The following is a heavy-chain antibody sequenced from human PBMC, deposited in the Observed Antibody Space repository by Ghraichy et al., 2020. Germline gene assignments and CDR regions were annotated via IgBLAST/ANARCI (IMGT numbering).Heavy chain of an antibody. CDR1: GYSFTSYW. J-gene: IGHJ5*02. V-gene: IGHV5-51*01. CDR2: IYPGDSDT. Sequence: GGSLNISCKGSGYSFTSYWIGWVRQMPGKGLEWMGIIYPGDSDTRYSPSFQGQVTISADKSISTAYLQWSSLKASDTAMYYCARRRWSSSSLGQDWFDPWGQGTLVTVSS. CDR3: ARRRWSSSSLGQDWFDP. D-gene: IGHD6-6*01.